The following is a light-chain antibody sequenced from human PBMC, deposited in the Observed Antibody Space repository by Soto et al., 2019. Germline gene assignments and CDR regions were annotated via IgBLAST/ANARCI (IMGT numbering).Light chain of an antibody. V-gene: IGKV3-20*01. J-gene: IGKJ2*01. CDR2: GAS. CDR3: QQYGISQNT. Sequence: ETVMTQSPGTLSLSPGERATLSCRASQSVSSGYLAWYQQKPGQAPRLLIFGASNRATGIPDRFTGSGSGTDFTLTISRLEPEDLAVYYCQQYGISQNTFGHGTKLEIK. CDR1: QSVSSGY.